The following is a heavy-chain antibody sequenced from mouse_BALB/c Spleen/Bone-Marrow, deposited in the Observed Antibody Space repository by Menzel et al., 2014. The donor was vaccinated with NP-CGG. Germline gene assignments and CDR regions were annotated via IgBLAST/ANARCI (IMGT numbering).Heavy chain of an antibody. CDR3: AKLEEEYGNCEGYYYALDY. D-gene: IGHD2-10*02. J-gene: IGHJ4*01. CDR2: ISYSGIT. CDR1: GDSFTSGY. V-gene: IGHV3-8*02. Sequence: EVQLVESGPSLVKPSQTLSLTCSVTGDSFTSGYWYWIRKFPGNKLEYMGYISYSGITYYNPSLKSRISITRDTSKNQYSLQLNTVTTEDTATYFCAKLEEEYGNCEGYYYALDYWGQGTPVTVSS.